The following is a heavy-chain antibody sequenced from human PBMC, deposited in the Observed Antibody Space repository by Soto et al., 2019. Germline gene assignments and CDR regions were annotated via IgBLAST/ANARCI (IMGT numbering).Heavy chain of an antibody. CDR1: GGSFTGYY. CDR3: ARGHGRFAH. Sequence: SETLSLTCDVSGGSFTGYYWSWIRQSPGKGLEWIGEINHSGFTNYNPSLTGRVTISLDTSKSQFSLKLSSLTAADTAFYFCARGHGRFAHWGQGTLVTVSS. CDR2: INHSGFT. V-gene: IGHV4-34*01. J-gene: IGHJ4*02.